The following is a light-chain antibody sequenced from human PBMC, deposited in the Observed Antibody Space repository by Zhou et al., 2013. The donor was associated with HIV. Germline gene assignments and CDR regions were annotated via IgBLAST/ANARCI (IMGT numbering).Light chain of an antibody. CDR1: QSVSSSY. CDR3: QQYNNWPWT. J-gene: IGKJ1*01. Sequence: EIVLTQSPGTLSLSPGERAILSCRASQSVSSSYLAWYQQKPGQAPRLLIYGASSRATGIPDRFSGSGSGTDFTLTISSMQSEDFAVYYCQQYNNWPWTFGQGTKVEIK. CDR2: GAS. V-gene: IGKV3-20*01.